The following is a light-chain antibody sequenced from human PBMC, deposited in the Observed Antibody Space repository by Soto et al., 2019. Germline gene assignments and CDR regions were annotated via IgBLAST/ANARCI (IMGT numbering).Light chain of an antibody. CDR2: EVS. CDR3: SSYTSSSYYV. CDR1: SSDVGGYNY. V-gene: IGLV2-14*01. Sequence: QSVRSHPASVSWSPGHSITISCTGTSSDVGGYNYVSWYQQHPGKAPKLMIYEVSNRPSGVSSRFSGSKSGNTASLTISGLQAEEEADYYCSSYTSSSYYVFGTGTKVTVL. J-gene: IGLJ1*01.